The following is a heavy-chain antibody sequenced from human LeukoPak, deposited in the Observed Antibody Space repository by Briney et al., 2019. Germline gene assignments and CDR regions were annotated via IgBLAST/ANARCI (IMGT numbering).Heavy chain of an antibody. J-gene: IGHJ6*03. CDR3: VGFGESYYMDV. Sequence: SETLSLTCTVSGYSISSGYYWGWIRQPPGKGLEWIGSIYHSGSTYYNPSLKSRVTISVDTSKNQFSLKLSSVTAADTAVYYCVGFGESYYMDVWGKGTTVTISS. D-gene: IGHD3-10*01. V-gene: IGHV4-38-2*02. CDR1: GYSISSGYY. CDR2: IYHSGST.